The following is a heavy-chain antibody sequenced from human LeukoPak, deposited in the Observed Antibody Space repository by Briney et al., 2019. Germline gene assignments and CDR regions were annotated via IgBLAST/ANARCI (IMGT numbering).Heavy chain of an antibody. J-gene: IGHJ4*02. CDR1: GFIFSSYA. V-gene: IGHV3-33*01. Sequence: GGSLRLSCAASGFIFSSYAMHWVRQAPGKGPEWVAIIWYDGSNKYYAESVEGRFTISRDNSKNTLYLQMNSLRAEDTAVYSCARGLGYSYGYGIDYWGREPWSSPPQ. CDR3: ARGLGYSYGYGIDY. D-gene: IGHD5-18*01. CDR2: IWYDGSNK.